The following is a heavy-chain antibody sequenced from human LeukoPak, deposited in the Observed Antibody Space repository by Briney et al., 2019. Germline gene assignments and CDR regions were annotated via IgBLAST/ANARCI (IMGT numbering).Heavy chain of an antibody. V-gene: IGHV4-34*01. CDR1: GGSFSGYY. Sequence: SETLSLTCAVYGGSFSGYYWSWIRQPPGKGLEWIGEINHSGSTNHNPSLKSRVTISVDTSKNQFSLKLSSVTAADTAVYYCARVNAAAARTRTTKYYGMDVWGKGTTVTVSS. J-gene: IGHJ6*04. CDR2: INHSGST. D-gene: IGHD6-13*01. CDR3: ARVNAAAARTRTTKYYGMDV.